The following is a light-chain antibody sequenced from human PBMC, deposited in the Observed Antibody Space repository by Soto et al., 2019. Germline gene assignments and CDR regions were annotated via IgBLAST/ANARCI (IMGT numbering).Light chain of an antibody. J-gene: IGKJ1*01. Sequence: EIVLTHSPGTLSLSPGERATLSCRASLTISDNYLAWYQQKAGQAPRLVIYGASSRATGIPDRFSASGSGTDFTLTISRLEPEDFAVYYCQQDSMAPLTFGQGTKVEVK. CDR1: LTISDNY. V-gene: IGKV3-20*01. CDR2: GAS. CDR3: QQDSMAPLT.